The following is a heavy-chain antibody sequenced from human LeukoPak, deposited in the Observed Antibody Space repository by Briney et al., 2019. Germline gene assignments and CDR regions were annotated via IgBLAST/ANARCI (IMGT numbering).Heavy chain of an antibody. D-gene: IGHD4-17*01. V-gene: IGHV3-30-3*01. CDR2: ISYDGSNK. Sequence: GGSLRLSCAASGFTFNNYALHWVRQAPGKGLEWVAVISYDGSNKYYADFVKGRFTISRDNSKNTLFLQMNSLRAEDTAVYYCARRMTTGEAFDIWGQGTMVTVSS. CDR3: ARRMTTGEAFDI. J-gene: IGHJ3*02. CDR1: GFTFNNYA.